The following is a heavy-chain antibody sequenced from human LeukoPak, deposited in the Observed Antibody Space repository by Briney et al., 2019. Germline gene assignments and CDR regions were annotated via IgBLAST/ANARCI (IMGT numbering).Heavy chain of an antibody. V-gene: IGHV3-7*01. CDR1: GFTFSSYW. J-gene: IGHJ4*02. CDR3: ARWRTVVFYYFDY. D-gene: IGHD4-23*01. Sequence: GESLRLSCVVSGFTFSSYWMSWVRQAPGKGLEWVANIKQDGSEKYYVDSVKGRFTISRDNAKNSLYLQMNSLRAEDTAVYYCARWRTVVFYYFDYWGQGTLVTVSS. CDR2: IKQDGSEK.